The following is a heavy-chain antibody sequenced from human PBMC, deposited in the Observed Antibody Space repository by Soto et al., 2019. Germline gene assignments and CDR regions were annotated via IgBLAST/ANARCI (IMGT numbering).Heavy chain of an antibody. CDR3: AKHLEGRPGY. D-gene: IGHD3-3*01. J-gene: IGHJ4*02. V-gene: IGHV4-39*01. CDR2: IQYRGKT. CDR1: GDSMINRGPF. Sequence: VSGDSMINRGPFCVFIQKSPGKGLEWIGAIQYRGKTQLNPSLKSRVTISVDTSTNQFSLNLSSVTAADMAIYCWAKHLEGRPGYWAQGPQVTVSS.